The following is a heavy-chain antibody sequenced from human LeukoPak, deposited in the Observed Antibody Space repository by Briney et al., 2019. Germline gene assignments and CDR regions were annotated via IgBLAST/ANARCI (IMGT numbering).Heavy chain of an antibody. Sequence: PGGSLRPSCAASGFTFSTYTMSWVRQAPGKGLEWVSAISGSGGNTYYADSVKGRFTISRDNSKNTLYLQMDSLRADDTAVYYCAKAAFSRTSYFDYWGQGTLVTASS. D-gene: IGHD3-3*02. V-gene: IGHV3-23*01. CDR1: GFTFSTYT. CDR3: AKAAFSRTSYFDY. J-gene: IGHJ4*02. CDR2: ISGSGGNT.